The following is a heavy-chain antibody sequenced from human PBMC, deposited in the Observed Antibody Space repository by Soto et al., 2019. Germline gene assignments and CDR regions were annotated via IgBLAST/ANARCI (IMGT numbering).Heavy chain of an antibody. CDR2: IIAKTNGGTI. J-gene: IGHJ6*02. CDR3: STDLRWDLPALDV. Sequence: GGSLRLSCAASGFTFNNAWMNWVRQAPGKGLEWVGRIIAKTNGGTIDYAAPVKGRFTISRDDSKNMLYLEMSSLQTEDTAVYYCSTDLRWDLPALDVWGQGTTVTVSS. D-gene: IGHD1-26*01. CDR1: GFTFNNAW. V-gene: IGHV3-15*01.